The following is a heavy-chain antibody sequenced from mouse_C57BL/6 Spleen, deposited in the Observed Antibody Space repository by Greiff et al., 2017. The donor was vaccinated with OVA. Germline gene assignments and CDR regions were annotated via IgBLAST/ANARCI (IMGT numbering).Heavy chain of an antibody. D-gene: IGHD2-4*01. CDR1: GYTFTSYW. J-gene: IGHJ4*01. CDR3: ARGRLGGLYYAMDY. Sequence: QVQLKQPGTELVKPGASVKLSCKASGYTFTSYWMHWVKQIPGQGLEWIGNINPSNGGTNYNEKFKSKATLTVDKSSSTAYMQLSSLTSEDSAVYYGARGRLGGLYYAMDYWGQGTSVTVSS. V-gene: IGHV1-53*01. CDR2: INPSNGGT.